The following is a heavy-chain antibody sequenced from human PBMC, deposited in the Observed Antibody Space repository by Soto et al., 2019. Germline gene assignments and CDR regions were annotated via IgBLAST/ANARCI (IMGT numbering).Heavy chain of an antibody. CDR3: VKDGDYGDYEGGLGEAYDV. V-gene: IGHV3-9*01. CDR2: INWNSGTL. Sequence: EVQLVESGGGLVQPGGSLRLSCTASGLNFAKYAMNWVRQAPGRGLEWVSGINWNSGTLDYADSVKGRFTISRDNGRKSLYMQMPCVSADDTALYYCVKDGDYGDYEGGLGEAYDVWGRGTMVTVSS. D-gene: IGHD4-17*01. J-gene: IGHJ3*01. CDR1: GLNFAKYA.